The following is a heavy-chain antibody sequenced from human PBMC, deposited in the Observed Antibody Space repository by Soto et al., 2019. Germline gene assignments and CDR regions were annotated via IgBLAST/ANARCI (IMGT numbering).Heavy chain of an antibody. CDR1: GFTFSSYA. J-gene: IGHJ4*02. CDR2: ISGSGGST. V-gene: IGHV3-23*01. Sequence: GGSLRLSCAASGFTFSSYAMSWVRQAPGKGLEWVSAISGSGGSTYYADSVKGRFTISRDNSKNTLYLQMNSLRAEDTAVYYCAKEVLRFLEWLSQPFDYWGQGTLVTVSS. D-gene: IGHD3-3*01. CDR3: AKEVLRFLEWLSQPFDY.